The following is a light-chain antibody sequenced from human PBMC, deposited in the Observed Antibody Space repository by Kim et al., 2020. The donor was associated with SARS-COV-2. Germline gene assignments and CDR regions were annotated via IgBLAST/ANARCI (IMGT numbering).Light chain of an antibody. CDR2: YDS. CDR3: QVWDSSTDHRVL. J-gene: IGLJ3*02. V-gene: IGLV3-21*04. CDR1: SIVSKG. Sequence: PGKPAWITCGGSSIVSKGVRWYGQKPGQAPVLVISYDSDRHSGIPERFSGSNSGNTATLTISRVGAGDEADYYCQVWDSSTDHRVLFGGGTQLTVL.